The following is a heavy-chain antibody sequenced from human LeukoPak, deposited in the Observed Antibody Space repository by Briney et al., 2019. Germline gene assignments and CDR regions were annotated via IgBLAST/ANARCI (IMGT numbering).Heavy chain of an antibody. J-gene: IGHJ6*03. V-gene: IGHV4-4*07. CDR2: IYTSGST. CDR1: GYSISTGYY. D-gene: IGHD6-19*01. CDR3: AREVQQWLSDYYYMDV. Sequence: SETLSLTCTVSGYSISTGYYWDWIRQPAGKGLEWIGRIYTSGSTNYNPSLKSRVTMSVDTSKNQFSLKLSSVTAADTAVYYCAREVQQWLSDYYYMDVWGKGTTATISS.